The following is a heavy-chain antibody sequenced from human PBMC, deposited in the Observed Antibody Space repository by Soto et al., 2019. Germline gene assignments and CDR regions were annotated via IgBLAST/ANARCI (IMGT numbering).Heavy chain of an antibody. J-gene: IGHJ4*02. CDR1: GFTFSNYW. V-gene: IGHV3-74*01. Sequence: EVQLVESGGGLVQPGGSLRLSCAASGFTFSNYWMHWVRQVPGKGLVWVSHIDSDGNHTTYADSVKGRFTISRDNAKNTVYLQMNSRRAEDTAVYYCVRDDVGVGIDYWGLGTLVTVSS. CDR2: IDSDGNHT. D-gene: IGHD1-26*01. CDR3: VRDDVGVGIDY.